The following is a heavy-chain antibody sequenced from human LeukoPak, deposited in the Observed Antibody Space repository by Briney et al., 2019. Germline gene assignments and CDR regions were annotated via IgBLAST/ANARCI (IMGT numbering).Heavy chain of an antibody. D-gene: IGHD4-17*01. CDR1: GYTFTGYY. CDR3: ATLRVTTFD. Sequence: ASVKVSCKASGYTFTGYYLHWVRQAPGQGLEWMGWINPNSCGTKYAQKFQGRVTMTRDTSISTAYMEMSSLRSDDTAVYYCATLRVTTFDWGQGTLVPASS. V-gene: IGHV1-2*02. CDR2: INPNSCGT. J-gene: IGHJ4*02.